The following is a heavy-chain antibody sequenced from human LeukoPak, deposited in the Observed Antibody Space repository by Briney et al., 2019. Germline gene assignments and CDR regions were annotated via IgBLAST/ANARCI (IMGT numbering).Heavy chain of an antibody. CDR3: ARVGDCSSTSCQGWFDP. CDR2: INHSGST. CDR1: GGSFRGYY. D-gene: IGHD2-2*01. J-gene: IGHJ5*02. V-gene: IGHV4-34*01. Sequence: SETLSLTCAVYGGSFRGYYWSWIRQPPGKGLEWIGEINHSGSTNYNPSLKSRVTISVDTSKNQFSLKLSSVTAADTAVYYCARVGDCSSTSCQGWFDPWGQGTLVTVSS.